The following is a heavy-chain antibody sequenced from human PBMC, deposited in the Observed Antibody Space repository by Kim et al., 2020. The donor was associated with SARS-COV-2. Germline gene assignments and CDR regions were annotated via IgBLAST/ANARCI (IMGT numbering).Heavy chain of an antibody. J-gene: IGHJ3*02. CDR2: SNTYSNKT. D-gene: IGHD2-21*02. Sequence: ASVKVSCKASGYTFSSSGLTWVRQAPEQGPEWMGWSNTYSNKTNYAQGLQGRVTMTIDASTNTAYMQLRNLRSDDTAVYYCAGGRVTPDHVVFEIWCQGT. CDR1: GYTFSSSG. CDR3: AGGRVTPDHVVFEI. V-gene: IGHV1-18*01.